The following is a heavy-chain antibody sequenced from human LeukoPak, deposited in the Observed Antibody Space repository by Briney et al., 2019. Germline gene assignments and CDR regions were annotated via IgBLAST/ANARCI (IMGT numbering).Heavy chain of an antibody. CDR1: GFTFSSYG. D-gene: IGHD6-6*01. CDR3: ARAVGAARPYFDY. CDR2: IWYDGSNK. V-gene: IGHV3-33*01. J-gene: IGHJ4*02. Sequence: GGSLRLSCAASGFTFSSYGMHWVRQAPGKGLEWVAVIWYDGSNKYYADSVKGRFTISRDNSKNTLYLQMNSLRAEDTAVYYCARAVGAARPYFDYWGQGTQVTVSS.